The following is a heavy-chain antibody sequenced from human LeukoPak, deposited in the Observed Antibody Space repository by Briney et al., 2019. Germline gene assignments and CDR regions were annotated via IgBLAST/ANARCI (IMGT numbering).Heavy chain of an antibody. D-gene: IGHD3-9*01. V-gene: IGHV4-39*01. CDR3: ARQRRHYDILTGLEDFDI. Sequence: SETLSLTCTVSGDSISSSRSYWGWIRQPPGKGLEWIGSIYYSGSTYYNTSLKSRVTISVDTSKNQFSLKLSSVTAADTAVYYCARQRRHYDILTGLEDFDIWGQGTMVTVSS. CDR2: IYYSGST. J-gene: IGHJ3*02. CDR1: GDSISSSRSY.